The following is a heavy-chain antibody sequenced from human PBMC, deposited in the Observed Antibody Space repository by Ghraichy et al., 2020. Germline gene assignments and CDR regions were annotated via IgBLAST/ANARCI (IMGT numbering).Heavy chain of an antibody. CDR3: ARDRSRCLDGSCYFNWFDP. CDR2: INPNSGGT. J-gene: IGHJ5*02. D-gene: IGHD2-15*01. V-gene: IGHV1-2*02. Sequence: ASVKVSCKASGYTFTGYYMHWVRQAPGQGLEWMGWINPNSGGTNYAQKFQGRVTMTRDTSISTAYMELSRLRSDDTAVYYCARDRSRCLDGSCYFNWFDPWGQGTLVTVSS. CDR1: GYTFTGYY.